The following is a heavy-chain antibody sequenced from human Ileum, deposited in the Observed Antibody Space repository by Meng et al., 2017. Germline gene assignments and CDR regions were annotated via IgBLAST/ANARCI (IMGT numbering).Heavy chain of an antibody. CDR3: ARAPLILGFGELSSYYYGMDV. CDR1: GYTFTSYG. J-gene: IGHJ6*02. V-gene: IGHV1-18*01. Sequence: ASVKVSCKASGYTFTSYGISWVRQAPGQGLEWMGWISAYNGNTNYAQKLQGRVTMTTDTSTSTAYMELRSLRSDDTAVYYCARAPLILGFGELSSYYYGMDVWGQGTTVTVSS. CDR2: ISAYNGNT. D-gene: IGHD3-10*01.